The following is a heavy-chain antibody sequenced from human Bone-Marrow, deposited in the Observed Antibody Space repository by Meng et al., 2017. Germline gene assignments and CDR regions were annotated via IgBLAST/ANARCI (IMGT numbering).Heavy chain of an antibody. CDR3: ARKAGNCISTTCYSLDY. D-gene: IGHD2-2*01. V-gene: IGHV1-46*01. CDR1: GYTFTSYY. Sequence: ASVKVSCKASGYTFTSYYMHWVRQAPGQGLEWMGIINPSGGSTSYAQKFQGRVTITSDESTSIVYMELTRLTSEDTAVYFCARKAGNCISTTCYSLDYWGQGTLVTVSS. J-gene: IGHJ4*02. CDR2: INPSGGST.